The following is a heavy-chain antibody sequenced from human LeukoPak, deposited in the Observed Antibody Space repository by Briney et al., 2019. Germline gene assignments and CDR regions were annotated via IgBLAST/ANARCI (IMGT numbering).Heavy chain of an antibody. CDR1: GGSISSGSYY. CDR3: ARRDDYNYYYMDV. J-gene: IGHJ6*03. V-gene: IGHV4-39*07. CDR2: INHSGST. Sequence: PSETLSLTCTVSGGSISSGSYYWSWIRQPPGKGLEWIGEINHSGSTNYNPSLKSRVTISVDTSKYQFSLKLSSVTAADTAVYYCARRDDYNYYYMDVWGKGTTVTISS.